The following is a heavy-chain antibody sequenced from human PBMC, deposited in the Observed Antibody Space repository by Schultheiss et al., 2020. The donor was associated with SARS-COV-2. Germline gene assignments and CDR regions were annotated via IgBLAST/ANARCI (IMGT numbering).Heavy chain of an antibody. D-gene: IGHD6-13*01. J-gene: IGHJ6*02. CDR1: GFTFSSYA. Sequence: GGSLRLSCAASGFTFSSYAMSWVRQAPGKGLEWVANIKQDGSEKYYVDSVKGRFTISRDNAKNSLYLQMNSLRAEDTAVYYCARRRAAAGINYYYGMDVWGQGTTVTVSS. V-gene: IGHV3-7*01. CDR3: ARRRAAAGINYYYGMDV. CDR2: IKQDGSEK.